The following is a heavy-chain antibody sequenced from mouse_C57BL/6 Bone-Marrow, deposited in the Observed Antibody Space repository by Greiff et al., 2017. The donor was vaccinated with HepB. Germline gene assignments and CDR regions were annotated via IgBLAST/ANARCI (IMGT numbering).Heavy chain of an antibody. J-gene: IGHJ2*01. CDR3: TLPGLITTAYYFDY. CDR1: GYTFTSYW. Sequence: VQLQQSGTVLARPGASVKMSCKTSGYTFTSYWMHWVKQRPGQGLEWIGAIYPGNSDTSYNQKFKGKAKLTAVTSASTAYMELSSLTNADSAVSYFTLPGLITTAYYFDYWGQGTTLTVSS. V-gene: IGHV1-5*01. CDR2: IYPGNSDT. D-gene: IGHD1-1*01.